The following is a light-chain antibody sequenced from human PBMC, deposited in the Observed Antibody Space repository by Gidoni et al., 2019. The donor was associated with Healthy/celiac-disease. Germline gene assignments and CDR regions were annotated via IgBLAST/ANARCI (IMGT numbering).Light chain of an antibody. CDR3: QQYGSSPRYT. V-gene: IGKV3-20*01. J-gene: IGKJ2*01. Sequence: EIVLPHPPPTLSLSPGERATLTCRASQSVSSSYLAWYQQKPGQAPRLLIYGASSRTTGSPDRFSGSGSGTDVTITISRLEHEDYAVYYCQQYGSSPRYTFGQGTKLEIK. CDR1: QSVSSSY. CDR2: GAS.